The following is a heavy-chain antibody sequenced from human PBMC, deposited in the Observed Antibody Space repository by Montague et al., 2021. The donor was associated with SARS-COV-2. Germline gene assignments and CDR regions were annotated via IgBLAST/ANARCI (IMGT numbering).Heavy chain of an antibody. Sequence: SESLSLTCAVYGGSFSGYYWRWIRQPPGKGLEWIGEINHSGNTNYNPSLKSRVTISVDTSKNQFSLKLSSVTAADTAVYYCARGPRITMIVVVITDIWFDHWGQGTLVTVSS. CDR1: GGSFSGYY. D-gene: IGHD3-22*01. J-gene: IGHJ5*02. V-gene: IGHV4-34*01. CDR2: INHSGNT. CDR3: ARGPRITMIVVVITDIWFDH.